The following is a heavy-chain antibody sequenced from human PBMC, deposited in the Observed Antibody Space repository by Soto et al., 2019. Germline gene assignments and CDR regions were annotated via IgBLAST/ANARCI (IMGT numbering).Heavy chain of an antibody. CDR2: IKSRNEGGTT. D-gene: IGHD3-10*01. CDR3: NNLAPSYKGA. Sequence: EVQLVESGGGLVKPGGSLRLSCAASGLTFSNAWVNWVRQAPGKGLECVGRIKSRNEGGTTDYAAPVKGRFIISRDDSKNTVYLQMNSLRSEDTAVYYCNNLAPSYKGAWGQGTLVTVSS. J-gene: IGHJ5*02. V-gene: IGHV3-15*07. CDR1: GLTFSNAW.